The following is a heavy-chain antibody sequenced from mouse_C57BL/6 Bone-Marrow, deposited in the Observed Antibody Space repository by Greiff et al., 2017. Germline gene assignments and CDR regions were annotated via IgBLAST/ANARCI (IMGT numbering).Heavy chain of an antibody. V-gene: IGHV5-12*01. CDR3: ARRGTTVVDY. Sequence: EVKLVESGGGLVQPGGSLKLSCAASGFTFSDYYMYWVRQTPEKRLEWVAYISNGGGSTYYPDTVKGRFTISRDNAKNTLYLQMSRLKSEDTAMYYCARRGTTVVDYWGQGTTLTVSS. D-gene: IGHD1-1*01. J-gene: IGHJ2*01. CDR2: ISNGGGST. CDR1: GFTFSDYY.